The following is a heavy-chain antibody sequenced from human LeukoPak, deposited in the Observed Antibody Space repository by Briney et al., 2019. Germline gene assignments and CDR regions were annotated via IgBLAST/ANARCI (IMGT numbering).Heavy chain of an antibody. CDR1: GGAIGSSSYY. V-gene: IGHV4-39*01. CDR3: ARHPFYGDYRFDY. CDR2: IYYSGST. D-gene: IGHD4-17*01. J-gene: IGHJ4*02. Sequence: SETLSLTCTVSGGAIGSSSYYWGWIRQPPGKGLEWIGSIYYSGSTYYNPSLKSRVTISVDTSKNQFSLKLSSVTAADTAVYYCARHPFYGDYRFDYWGQGTLVTVSS.